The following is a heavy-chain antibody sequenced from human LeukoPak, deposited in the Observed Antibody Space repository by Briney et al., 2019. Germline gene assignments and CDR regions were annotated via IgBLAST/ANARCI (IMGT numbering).Heavy chain of an antibody. CDR3: AKDRQQLGFY. CDR1: GFTFSSYA. Sequence: GGSLRLSCAASGFTFSSYAMSWVRQAPGKGLEWVSAISGSGGSTYYADSVKGRFTISRDNSKSTLYLQMNSLRAEDTAVYCCAKDRQQLGFYWGQGTLVTVSS. V-gene: IGHV3-23*01. J-gene: IGHJ4*02. CDR2: ISGSGGST. D-gene: IGHD6-13*01.